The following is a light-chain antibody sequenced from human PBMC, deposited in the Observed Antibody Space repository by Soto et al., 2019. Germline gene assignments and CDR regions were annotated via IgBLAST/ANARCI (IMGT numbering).Light chain of an antibody. CDR2: EVT. J-gene: IGLJ2*01. Sequence: QSVLTQPLSVSGSPGQSVTISCTGTSSDVGGHDFVSWYQQLPGRAPKLRIYEVTKRPSGVPDRFSGFKSGNTASLTISGLQADDEADYYCCSYAGSYTFRVFGGGTKVTVL. CDR1: SSDVGGHDF. V-gene: IGLV2-11*01. CDR3: CSYAGSYTFRV.